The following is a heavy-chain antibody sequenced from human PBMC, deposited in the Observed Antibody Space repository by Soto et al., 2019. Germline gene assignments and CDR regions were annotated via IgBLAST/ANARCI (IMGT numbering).Heavy chain of an antibody. Sequence: GSGPTLVNPTETLTLTCTFSGFSLTSPGMCVSWIRQSPGKALEWLALIERDDDDKYYSTSLKTRLTISKDTRKHQVVLTMANMEPADTATYYCARSIRGPRRFNGMDVWGQGTTVTVSS. J-gene: IGHJ6*02. CDR2: IERDDDDK. D-gene: IGHD1-20*01. CDR1: GFSLTSPGMC. V-gene: IGHV2-70*13. CDR3: ARSIRGPRRFNGMDV.